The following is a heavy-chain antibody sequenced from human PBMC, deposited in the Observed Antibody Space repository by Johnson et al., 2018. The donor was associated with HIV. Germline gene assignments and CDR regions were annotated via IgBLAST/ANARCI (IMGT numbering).Heavy chain of an antibody. V-gene: IGHV3-30*04. CDR3: ARVAPAHDAFDI. J-gene: IGHJ3*02. CDR1: GFTFSSYA. D-gene: IGHD2-2*01. Sequence: QMLLVESGVGVVQPGRSLRLSCAASGFTFSSYAMHWVRQAPGKGLEWVAVISYDGSNKYYADSVKCRFTISRDNSKNTLYLQINSLRAEDTAVYYCARVAPAHDAFDIWGQGTMVTVSS. CDR2: ISYDGSNK.